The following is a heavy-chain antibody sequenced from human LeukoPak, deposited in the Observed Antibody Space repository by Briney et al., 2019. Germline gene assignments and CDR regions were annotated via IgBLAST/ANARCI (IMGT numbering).Heavy chain of an antibody. CDR2: IPYDGTNK. CDR3: VQGTRRGAITMVRGVIGKSYYFDS. Sequence: SGGPLRLSCAPSGFTFSNYGMHWVRQAPGKGLEWVAFIPYDGTNKYHADSVKGRFTISRDNSKNTLYLQMNSLRAEDTAVYYCVQGTRRGAITMVRGVIGKSYYFDSWGQGTLVTVSS. J-gene: IGHJ4*02. V-gene: IGHV3-30*02. D-gene: IGHD3-10*01. CDR1: GFTFSNYG.